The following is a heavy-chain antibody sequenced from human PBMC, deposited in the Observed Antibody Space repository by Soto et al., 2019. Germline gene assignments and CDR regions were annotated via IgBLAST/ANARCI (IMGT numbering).Heavy chain of an antibody. CDR3: ARPQLLPYYYALDV. D-gene: IGHD2-15*01. V-gene: IGHV4-59*01. Sequence: PSETLALTCTVAGGSISGYYLSSIRRPPGKALQYIGYIYYRGSTNYNPSIKSRVTMSVDTSRNLFSLKVNSVTAADTAVYYCARPQLLPYYYALDVWGQGTTVTVSS. J-gene: IGHJ6*02. CDR1: GGSISGYY. CDR2: IYYRGST.